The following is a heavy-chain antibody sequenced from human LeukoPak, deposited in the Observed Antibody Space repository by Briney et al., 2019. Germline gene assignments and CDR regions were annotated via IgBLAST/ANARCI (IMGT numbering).Heavy chain of an antibody. Sequence: PSETLSLTCAVYGDYYWNWIRQPPGKGLEWIGEINHSGSTNYNPSLKSRVTISVDTSKNQFSLKLSSVTAADTAVYYCAFRGGSGWWRFDPWGQGTLVTVSS. J-gene: IGHJ5*02. CDR2: INHSGST. V-gene: IGHV4-34*01. CDR1: GDYY. D-gene: IGHD6-13*01. CDR3: AFRGGSGWWRFDP.